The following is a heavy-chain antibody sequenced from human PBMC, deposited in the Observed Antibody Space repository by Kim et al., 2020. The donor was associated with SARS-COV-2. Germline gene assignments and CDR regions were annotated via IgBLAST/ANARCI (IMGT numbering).Heavy chain of an antibody. V-gene: IGHV3-21*01. CDR1: GFTFGIYT. CDR3: ARGGVTATRSLDY. Sequence: GGSLRLSCAASGFTFGIYTMTWIRQAPGKGLELVSYISGNSIYIDYTDSVKGRFTVYRDNAKDALYLQMNSLRVEDTAVYYCARGGVTATRSLDYWGRGTLVTVPS. D-gene: IGHD4-17*01. J-gene: IGHJ4*02. CDR2: ISGNSIYI.